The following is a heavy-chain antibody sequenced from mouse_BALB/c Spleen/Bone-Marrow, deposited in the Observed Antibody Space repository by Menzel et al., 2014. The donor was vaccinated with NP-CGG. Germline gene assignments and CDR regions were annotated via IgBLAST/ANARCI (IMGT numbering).Heavy chain of an antibody. J-gene: IGHJ3*01. D-gene: IGHD1-2*01. CDR3: APHYCVYAWFAY. CDR2: IDPSDSET. Sequence: QVQLQQSGPQLVRPGASVKISCKASGYSISSYWMHWVKQRPGQGLEWIGMIDPSDSETRLNQKFKDKATLTVDKSSSTAYMQLNSPTSEDSAVYYCAPHYCVYAWFAYWGQGTLVTVSA. CDR1: GYSISSYW. V-gene: IGHV1-74*01.